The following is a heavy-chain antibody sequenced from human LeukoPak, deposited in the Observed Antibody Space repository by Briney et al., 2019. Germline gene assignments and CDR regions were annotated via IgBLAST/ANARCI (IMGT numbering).Heavy chain of an antibody. CDR2: IYYSGST. J-gene: IGHJ4*02. D-gene: IGHD3-22*01. Sequence: SETLSLTCTVSGGSISSYYWSWIRQPPGKGLEWIGYIYYSGSTNYNPSLKSRVTISVDTSKNQFSLKLSSVTAADTAVYYCARGRFHYDSSGYYYFDYWGQGTLVTVSS. CDR3: ARGRFHYDSSGYYYFDY. V-gene: IGHV4-59*01. CDR1: GGSISSYY.